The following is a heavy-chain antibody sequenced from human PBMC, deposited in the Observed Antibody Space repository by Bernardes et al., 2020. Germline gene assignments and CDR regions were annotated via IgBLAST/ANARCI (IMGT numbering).Heavy chain of an antibody. J-gene: IGHJ6*03. V-gene: IGHV1-8*01. D-gene: IGHD3-22*01. CDR1: GYTFTSYD. CDR2: MNPNSGNT. Sequence: ASVKVSCKASGYTFTSYDINWVRQATGQGLEWMGWMNPNSGNTGYAQKFQGRVTMTRNTSISTAYMELSSLRSEDTAVYYCARGSWVDSSGSIKKKRAYYYYYYMDVWGKGTTVTVSS. CDR3: ARGSWVDSSGSIKKKRAYYYYYYMDV.